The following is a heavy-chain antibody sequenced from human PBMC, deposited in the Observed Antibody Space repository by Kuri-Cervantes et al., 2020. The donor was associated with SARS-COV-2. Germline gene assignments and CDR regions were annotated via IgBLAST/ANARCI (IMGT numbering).Heavy chain of an antibody. CDR3: ARQSLGDFWSGYSLNGMDV. J-gene: IGHJ6*02. D-gene: IGHD3-3*01. CDR1: GGTFSSYA. V-gene: IGHV1-69*06. Sequence: SVKVSCKASGGTFSSYAISWVRQAPGQGLEWMGGIIPIFGTANYAQKFQGRVTITADKFTSTAYMELSSLRSEDTAVYYCARQSLGDFWSGYSLNGMDVWGQGTTVTVSS. CDR2: IIPIFGTA.